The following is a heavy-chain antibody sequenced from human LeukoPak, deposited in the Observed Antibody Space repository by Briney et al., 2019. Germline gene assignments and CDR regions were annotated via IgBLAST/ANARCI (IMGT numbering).Heavy chain of an antibody. CDR1: GGTFSSYA. CDR3: ARSGIVVSLHYYYYMDV. Sequence: ASVKVSCKASGGTFSSYAISWVRQAPGQGLEWMGGIIPIFGTANYAQKFQGRVTVTADESTSTAYMELSSLRSEDTAVYYCARSGIVVSLHYYYYMDVWGKGTTVTVSS. D-gene: IGHD1-26*01. J-gene: IGHJ6*03. CDR2: IIPIFGTA. V-gene: IGHV1-69*01.